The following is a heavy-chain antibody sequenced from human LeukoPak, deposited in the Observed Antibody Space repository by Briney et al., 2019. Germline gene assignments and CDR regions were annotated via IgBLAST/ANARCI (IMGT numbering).Heavy chain of an antibody. CDR2: ISYDGSNK. CDR3: AMVEVSSSCPID. J-gene: IGHJ4*02. CDR1: GFTFSSYG. V-gene: IGHV3-30*03. Sequence: GGSLRLSCAASGFTFSSYGMHWVRQAPSKGLEWVAVISYDGSNKYYADSVKGRFTISRDNSKNTLYLQMNSLRAEDTAVYYCAMVEVSSSCPIDWGQGTLVTVSS. D-gene: IGHD6-13*01.